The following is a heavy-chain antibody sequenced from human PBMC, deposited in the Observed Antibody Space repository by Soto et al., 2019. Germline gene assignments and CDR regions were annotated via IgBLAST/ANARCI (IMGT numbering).Heavy chain of an antibody. D-gene: IGHD5-12*01. J-gene: IGHJ5*02. CDR1: GRSISEINSF. CDR2: IHHTGST. CDR3: ARPEGGYGSGYSWFDP. Sequence: SETLSLTCSVSGRSISEINSFWGWIRQTPGEGLEWIGTIHHTGSTYYNPALKSRVIISLDTSKNQFSLKLSSVTAADTALYYCARPEGGYGSGYSWFDPWGQGTRVTVSS. V-gene: IGHV4-39*01.